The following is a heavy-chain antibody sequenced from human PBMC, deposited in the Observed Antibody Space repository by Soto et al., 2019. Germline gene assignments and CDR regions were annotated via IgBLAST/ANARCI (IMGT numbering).Heavy chain of an antibody. J-gene: IGHJ5*02. CDR3: ARDNAYITGDSETHNWFDP. V-gene: IGHV1-69*13. CDR1: GGTFSSYA. Sequence: GASVKVSCKASGGTFSSYAISWVRQAPGQGLEWMGGIIPIFGTANYAQKFQGRVTITADESTSTAYMELSSLRSEDTAVYYCARDNAYITGDSETHNWFDPWGQGPLVTVSS. D-gene: IGHD1-20*01. CDR2: IIPIFGTA.